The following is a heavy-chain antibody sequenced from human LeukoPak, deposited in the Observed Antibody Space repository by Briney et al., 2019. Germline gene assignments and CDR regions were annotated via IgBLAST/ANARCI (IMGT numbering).Heavy chain of an antibody. Sequence: GGSLRLSCAASGFTLSDHYMSWIRQAPGKGLEWVSYISTFSSYTNYADSVKGRFTISRDNAKNSLYLQMNSLRAEDTAVYFCARYCTSTTCPSHYYGMDVWGQGATVTVSS. J-gene: IGHJ6*02. CDR2: ISTFSSYT. D-gene: IGHD2-2*01. CDR3: ARYCTSTTCPSHYYGMDV. CDR1: GFTLSDHY. V-gene: IGHV3-11*03.